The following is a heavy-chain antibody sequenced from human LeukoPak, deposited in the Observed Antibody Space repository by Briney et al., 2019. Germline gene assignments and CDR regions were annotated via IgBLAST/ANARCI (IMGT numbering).Heavy chain of an antibody. Sequence: GGSLRLSCAASGFTFSSYGMHWVRQAPGKGLEWVAVIWHDGWYKYHADSVNGRFTNYRDNSKNTLYLQMNSLRAEETAWYFCARGLGFSYGYWIDYWGQGTLVTVSS. V-gene: IGHV3-33*01. D-gene: IGHD5-18*01. CDR3: ARGLGFSYGYWIDY. CDR2: IWHDGWYK. CDR1: GFTFSSYG. J-gene: IGHJ4*02.